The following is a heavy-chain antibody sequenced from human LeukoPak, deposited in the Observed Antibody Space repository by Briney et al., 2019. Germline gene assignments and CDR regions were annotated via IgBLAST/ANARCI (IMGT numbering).Heavy chain of an antibody. D-gene: IGHD3-10*01. CDR1: GGSFSGYY. V-gene: IGHV4-34*01. CDR3: ATVKTYYYGSGTGWFDP. J-gene: IGHJ5*02. CDR2: INHSGST. Sequence: SETLSLTCAVYGGSFSGYYWSWIRQPPGKGLEWIGEINHSGSTNYNPSLKSRVTISVGTSKNQFSLKLSSVTAADTAVYYCATVKTYYYGSGTGWFDPWGQGTLVTVSS.